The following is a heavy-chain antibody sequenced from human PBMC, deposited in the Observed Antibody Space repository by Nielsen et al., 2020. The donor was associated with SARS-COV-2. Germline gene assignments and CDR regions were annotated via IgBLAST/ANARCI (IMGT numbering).Heavy chain of an antibody. CDR2: ISSSSSYI. V-gene: IGHV3-21*01. J-gene: IGHJ5*02. CDR3: ARDLEDIVLMVYAMEGS. Sequence: GGSLRLSCAASGFTFSSYSMNWVRQAPGKGLEWVSSISSSSSYIYYADSVKGRFTISRDNAKNSLYLQMNSLRAEDTAVYYCARDLEDIVLMVYAMEGSWGQGTLVTVSS. CDR1: GFTFSSYS. D-gene: IGHD2-8*01.